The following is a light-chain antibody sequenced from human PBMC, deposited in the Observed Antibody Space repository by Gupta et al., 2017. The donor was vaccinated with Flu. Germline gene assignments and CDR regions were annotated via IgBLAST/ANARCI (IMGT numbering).Light chain of an antibody. CDR3: QQDNNYPYT. Sequence: DMQMTQSPSSVSASVGDRVTITCRASQSISNWLAWYQQKPGKAPKVLIYKASNLASGVPSRFSGSGSGTEFTLIISSLQPDDFATYYCQQDNNYPYTFGQGTKLEIK. CDR1: QSISNW. J-gene: IGKJ2*01. V-gene: IGKV1-5*03. CDR2: KAS.